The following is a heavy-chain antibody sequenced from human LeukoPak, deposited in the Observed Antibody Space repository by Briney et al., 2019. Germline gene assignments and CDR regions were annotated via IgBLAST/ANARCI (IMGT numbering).Heavy chain of an antibody. J-gene: IGHJ4*02. D-gene: IGHD4/OR15-4a*01. CDR3: AREVPSMDY. Sequence: GGSLRLSCAASGFPFSSYSMNWVRQAPGKGLEWVSYISSSGSTIYYADSVKGRFTISRDNAKNSLYLQMNSLRAEDTAVYYCAREVPSMDYWGQGTLVTVSS. CDR2: ISSSGSTI. CDR1: GFPFSSYS. V-gene: IGHV3-48*04.